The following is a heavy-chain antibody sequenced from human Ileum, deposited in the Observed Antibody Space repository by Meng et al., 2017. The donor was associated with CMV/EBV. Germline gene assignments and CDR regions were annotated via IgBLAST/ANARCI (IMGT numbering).Heavy chain of an antibody. CDR1: DSVSISTES. CDR3: TYGWPLKY. D-gene: IGHD3-10*01. V-gene: IGHV6-1*01. J-gene: IGHJ4*02. CDR2: TWYGSKWYY. Sequence: QLQLHQSGPGMVKPSQTLSLPCAGDSVSISTESWNWIRQSPSRGLEWLGRTWYGSKWYYEYAVSVKSRITIIPDTSQNQISLQLNSVTPDDTAVYYCTYGWPLKYWGQGSLVTVSS.